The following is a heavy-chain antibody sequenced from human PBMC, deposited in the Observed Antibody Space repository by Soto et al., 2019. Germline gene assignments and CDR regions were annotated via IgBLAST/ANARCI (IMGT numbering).Heavy chain of an antibody. CDR2: INHSGST. J-gene: IGHJ6*03. CDR1: GGYFSGYY. CDR3: ARGHNYGSGSTNYYYYYMDV. Sequence: QVQLQQWGAGLLKPSETLSLTCAVYGGYFSGYYWSWIRQPPGKGLEWIGEINHSGSTNYNPSLNSRVTISVDTSKNQFSLKLSSVTAADTAVYYCARGHNYGSGSTNYYYYYMDVWGKGTTVTVSS. D-gene: IGHD3-10*01. V-gene: IGHV4-34*01.